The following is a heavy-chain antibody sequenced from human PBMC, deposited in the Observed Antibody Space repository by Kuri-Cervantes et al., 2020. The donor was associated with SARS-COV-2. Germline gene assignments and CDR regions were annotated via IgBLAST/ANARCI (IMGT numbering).Heavy chain of an antibody. D-gene: IGHD6-19*01. CDR3: ASGVGSSGWYPLGGYYYSYMDV. Sequence: SVKVSCKASGYTFTNYVISWVRQATGQGLEWMGGIIPIFGTANYAQKFQGRVTITADESSSTAYMELSSLRSEDTAVYYCASGVGSSGWYPLGGYYYSYMDVWGKGTTVTVSS. V-gene: IGHV1-69*13. CDR1: GYTFTNYV. CDR2: IIPIFGTA. J-gene: IGHJ6*03.